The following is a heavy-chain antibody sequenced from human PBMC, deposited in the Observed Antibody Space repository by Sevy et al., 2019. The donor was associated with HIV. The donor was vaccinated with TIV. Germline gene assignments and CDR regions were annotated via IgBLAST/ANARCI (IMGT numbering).Heavy chain of an antibody. J-gene: IGHJ6*02. CDR3: ARLTTKPTSDLYGMDV. Sequence: ASVKVSCKASGYMFTDYYIHWVRQAPGQGLEWMAWINPDSGVTNYARWFQGEVTVTRDTSISTAYMELSRLRSNDTAIYYCARLTTKPTSDLYGMDVWGQGTTVTVSS. D-gene: IGHD4-17*01. CDR1: GYMFTDYY. V-gene: IGHV1-2*02. CDR2: INPDSGVT.